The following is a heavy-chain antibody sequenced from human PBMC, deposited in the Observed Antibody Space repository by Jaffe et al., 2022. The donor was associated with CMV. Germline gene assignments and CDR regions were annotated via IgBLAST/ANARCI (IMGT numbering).Heavy chain of an antibody. D-gene: IGHD3-22*01. CDR1: GGSISSSSYY. V-gene: IGHV4-39*01. Sequence: QLQLQESGPGLVKPSETLSLTCTVSGGSISSSSYYWGWIRQPPGKGLEWIGSIYYSGSTYYNPSLKSRVTISVDTSKNQFSLKLSSVTAADTAVYYCARTLYYYDLGGVFGDGMDVWGQGTTVTVSS. CDR3: ARTLYYYDLGGVFGDGMDV. CDR2: IYYSGST. J-gene: IGHJ6*02.